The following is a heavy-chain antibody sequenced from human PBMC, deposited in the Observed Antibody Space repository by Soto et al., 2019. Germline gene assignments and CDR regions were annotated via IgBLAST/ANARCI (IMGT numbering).Heavy chain of an antibody. CDR3: ARGPLRSGYYSI. J-gene: IGHJ4*02. V-gene: IGHV4-31*03. Sequence: SETLSLTCTVSGGSISSGGYYWSWIRQHPGKGLEWIGYIYYSGSTYYNPSLKSRVTISVDTSKNQFSLKLSSVTAADTAVYYCARGPLRSGYYSIWGQGTLVTVSS. CDR2: IYYSGST. CDR1: GGSISSGGYY. D-gene: IGHD3-3*01.